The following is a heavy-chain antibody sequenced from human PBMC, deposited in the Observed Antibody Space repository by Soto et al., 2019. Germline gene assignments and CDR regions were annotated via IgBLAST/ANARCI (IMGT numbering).Heavy chain of an antibody. J-gene: IGHJ6*02. CDR1: GGSISSYY. CDR2: IYYSGST. Sequence: SETLSLTCTVSGGSISSYYWSWIRQPPGKGLEWIGYIYYSGSTNYNPSLKSRVTISVDTSKNQFSLKLSSVTAADTAVYCCARWGTQLTNYYYYGMDVWGQGTTVTVSS. D-gene: IGHD3-16*01. CDR3: ARWGTQLTNYYYYGMDV. V-gene: IGHV4-59*01.